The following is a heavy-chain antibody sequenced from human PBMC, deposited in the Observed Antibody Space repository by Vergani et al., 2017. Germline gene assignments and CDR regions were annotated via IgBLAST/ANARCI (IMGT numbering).Heavy chain of an antibody. J-gene: IGHJ3*02. CDR3: AREPYDSSGYGGGAFDS. Sequence: QVQLVQSGAEVKKPGASVKVSCKASGYTFTSYYMHWVRQAPGQGLEWMGIINPSGGSTSYAPKFQDRVTMTRDTSTSTVYMELSSLRSEDTAVYYCAREPYDSSGYGGGAFDSWGEGTMVTVSA. D-gene: IGHD3-22*01. CDR1: GYTFTSYY. CDR2: INPSGGST. V-gene: IGHV1-46*03.